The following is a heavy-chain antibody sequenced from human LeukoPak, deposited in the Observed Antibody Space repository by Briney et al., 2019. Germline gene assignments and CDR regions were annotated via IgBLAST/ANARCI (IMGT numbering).Heavy chain of an antibody. J-gene: IGHJ4*02. CDR2: INHSGST. Sequence: SETLSLTCAAYGGSFSGYYWSWIRQPPGKGLEWIGEINHSGSTNYNPSLKSRVTISVDTSKNQFSLKLSSVTAADTAVYYCARGSGDWGQGTLVTVSS. D-gene: IGHD1-26*01. CDR3: ARGSGD. CDR1: GGSFSGYY. V-gene: IGHV4-34*01.